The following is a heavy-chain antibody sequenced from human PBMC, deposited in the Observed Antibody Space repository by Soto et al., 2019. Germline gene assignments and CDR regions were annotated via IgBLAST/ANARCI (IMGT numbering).Heavy chain of an antibody. D-gene: IGHD1-26*01. CDR1: GGTISSWY. CDR3: ARRYGSAIDY. V-gene: IGHV4-59*08. CDR2: IYYSGST. Sequence: SETLSLTCTVSGGTISSWYWSWIRQPPGKGLEWIGYIYYSGSTNCNPSLKSRVTISVDTSKNQFSLKLSSVAAADTAVYYCARRYGSAIDYWGQGTLVTVSS. J-gene: IGHJ4*02.